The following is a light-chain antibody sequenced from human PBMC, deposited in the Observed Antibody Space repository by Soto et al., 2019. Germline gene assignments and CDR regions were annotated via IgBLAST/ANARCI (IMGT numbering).Light chain of an antibody. V-gene: IGLV2-14*03. Sequence: QSVLTQPASVSWSPGQSITISCGGTSSDVGAYIYVSWYQQYPGKAPKLIIYEVNNRPSGVSGRFSGSKSDTTAYLTISGLQAEDEADYYCSSYSDSDTKVFGTGTKVTVL. CDR3: SSYSDSDTKV. J-gene: IGLJ1*01. CDR2: EVN. CDR1: SSDVGAYIY.